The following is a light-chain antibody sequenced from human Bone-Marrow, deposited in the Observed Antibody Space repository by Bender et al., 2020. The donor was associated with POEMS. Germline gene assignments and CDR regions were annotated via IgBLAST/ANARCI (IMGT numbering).Light chain of an antibody. CDR3: SSYTRSTSYV. Sequence: QSALTQPASLSGSPGQSITISCTGSTSDVGSENLVSWYQQHPGQAPKVLIYEVNKRPSGVPDRFSGSKSGNTASLTVSGLQADDEADYYCSSYTRSTSYVFGSGTKVTVL. V-gene: IGLV2-14*02. CDR2: EVN. CDR1: TSDVGSENL. J-gene: IGLJ1*01.